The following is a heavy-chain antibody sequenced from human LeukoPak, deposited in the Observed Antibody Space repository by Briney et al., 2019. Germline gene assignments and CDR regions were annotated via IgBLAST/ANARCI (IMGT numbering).Heavy chain of an antibody. CDR2: IIPILGIA. D-gene: IGHD4-23*01. CDR3: ARVPTTVARGYFDY. CDR1: GGTFSSYA. Sequence: ASVKVSCKASGGTFSSYAISWVRQAPGQGLEWMGRIIPILGIANYAQKFQGRVTITADKSTSTAYMELSSLRSEDTAVYYCARVPTTVARGYFDYWGQGTLVTVSS. J-gene: IGHJ4*02. V-gene: IGHV1-69*04.